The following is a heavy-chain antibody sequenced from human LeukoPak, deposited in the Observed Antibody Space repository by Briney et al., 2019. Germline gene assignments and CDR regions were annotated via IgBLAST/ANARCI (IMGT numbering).Heavy chain of an antibody. Sequence: SETLSLTCTVSGGSISSSSYYWGWIRQPPGKGLEWIGSIYYSGSTYYNPSLKSRVTISVDTSKNQFSLKLSSVTAADTAVYYCARVTGAYYYDSGGYYFRIPYYFDYWGQGTLVTVSS. D-gene: IGHD3-22*01. V-gene: IGHV4-39*07. J-gene: IGHJ4*02. CDR3: ARVTGAYYYDSGGYYFRIPYYFDY. CDR2: IYYSGST. CDR1: GGSISSSSYY.